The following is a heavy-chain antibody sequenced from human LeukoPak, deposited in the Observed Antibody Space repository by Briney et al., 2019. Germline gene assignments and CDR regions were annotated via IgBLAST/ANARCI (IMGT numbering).Heavy chain of an antibody. CDR3: ARAGRNWNYNGY. D-gene: IGHD1-7*01. V-gene: IGHV3-23*01. CDR2: ISGSGGST. Sequence: GGSLRLSCAASGFTFSSYAMSWVRQAPGKGLEWVSAISGSGGSTYYADSVKGRFTISRDNSKNTLYLQMNSLRAEDTAVYYCARAGRNWNYNGYWGQGTLVTVSS. J-gene: IGHJ4*02. CDR1: GFTFSSYA.